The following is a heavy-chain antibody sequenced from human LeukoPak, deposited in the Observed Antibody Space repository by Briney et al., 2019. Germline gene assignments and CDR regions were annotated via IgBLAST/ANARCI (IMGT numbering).Heavy chain of an antibody. Sequence: ASVKVSCKAPGYTFTSYGISWVRQAPGQGLEWMGWMNPNSGNTGYAQKFQGRVTMTRNTSISIAYMELSSLRSEDTAVYYCARGTGYCTGGSCYNWFDPWGQGTLVTVSS. CDR3: ARGTGYCTGGSCYNWFDP. CDR2: MNPNSGNT. D-gene: IGHD2-15*01. CDR1: GYTFTSYG. J-gene: IGHJ5*02. V-gene: IGHV1-8*02.